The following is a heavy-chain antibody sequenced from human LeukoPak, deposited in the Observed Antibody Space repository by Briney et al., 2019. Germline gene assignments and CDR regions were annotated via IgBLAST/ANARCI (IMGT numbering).Heavy chain of an antibody. Sequence: GVSLRLSRAASVFTFRDYSMNWVRQAPGKGLAGVSYISTSSSTIHYAESVKGRFTISRDNAKNSLYLQMNSLRAEDTAVYYCAKDYGDYDEYNWFDSWGQGTLVTVSS. CDR3: AKDYGDYDEYNWFDS. V-gene: IGHV3-48*04. D-gene: IGHD4-17*01. CDR2: ISTSSSTI. J-gene: IGHJ5*01. CDR1: VFTFRDYS.